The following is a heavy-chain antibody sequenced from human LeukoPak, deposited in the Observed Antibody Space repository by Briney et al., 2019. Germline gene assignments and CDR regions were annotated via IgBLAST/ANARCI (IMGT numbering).Heavy chain of an antibody. V-gene: IGHV4-31*03. CDR1: GGSISSGGYY. J-gene: IGHJ4*02. CDR2: IYYSGST. D-gene: IGHD3-10*01. CDR3: ARFHMVRGVVNHFDY. Sequence: SQTLSLTCTVSGGSISSGGYYWSWIRQHPGKGLEWIGYIYYSGSTYYNPSLKSRVTISVDTSKNQFSLKLSSVTAADTAVYYCARFHMVRGVVNHFDYWGQGTLVTVSS.